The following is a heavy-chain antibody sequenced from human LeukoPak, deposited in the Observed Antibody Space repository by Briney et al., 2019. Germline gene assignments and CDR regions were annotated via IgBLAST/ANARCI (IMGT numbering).Heavy chain of an antibody. V-gene: IGHV3-33*06. CDR1: GFTFSSYG. CDR2: IWYDGSNK. J-gene: IGHJ4*02. Sequence: PGRSLRLSCAASGFTFSSYGMHWVRQAPGKGLEWGAVIWYDGSNKYYADSVKGRFTISRDNSKNTLYLQMNSLRAEDTAVYYCAKSPMTTVTTPDYWGQGTLVTVSS. CDR3: AKSPMTTVTTPDY. D-gene: IGHD4-17*01.